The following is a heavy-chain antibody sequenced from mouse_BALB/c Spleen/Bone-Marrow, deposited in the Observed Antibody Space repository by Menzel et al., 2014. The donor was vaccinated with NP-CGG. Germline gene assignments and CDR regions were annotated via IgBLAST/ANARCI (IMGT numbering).Heavy chain of an antibody. V-gene: IGHV1-87*01. CDR2: IYPGDGDT. CDR1: GYTFTSYW. CDR3: ARWRYYSDY. D-gene: IGHD2-3*01. J-gene: IGHJ2*01. Sequence: VKLMESGAELARPGASVKLSCKASGYTFTSYWMQWVKQRPGQGLEWIGAIYPGDGDTRYTQKFKGKATLTADKSSSTAYMQLSSLASEDSAVYYCARWRYYSDYWGQGTTLTVSS.